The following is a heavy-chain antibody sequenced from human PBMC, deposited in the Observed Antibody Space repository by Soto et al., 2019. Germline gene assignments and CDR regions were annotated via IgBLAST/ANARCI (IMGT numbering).Heavy chain of an antibody. CDR2: ISNTGAHI. Sequence: PXGSLGLSCAASGFTFNTYSMTWVRQAPGQGLEWVSSISNTGAHIYYADSVRGRFTISRDNAKNSLYLQMNSLTAEDTAVYYCVRERQFVRDFYYGMDVWGRGTTVTVSS. J-gene: IGHJ6*02. CDR3: VRERQFVRDFYYGMDV. CDR1: GFTFNTYS. D-gene: IGHD6-6*01. V-gene: IGHV3-21*01.